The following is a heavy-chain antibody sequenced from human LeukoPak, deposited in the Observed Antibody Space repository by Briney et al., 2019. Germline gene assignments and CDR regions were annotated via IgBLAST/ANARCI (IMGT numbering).Heavy chain of an antibody. CDR3: AKGHRGGYYYYYMDV. V-gene: IGHV3-53*01. CDR2: IYSSGEI. D-gene: IGHD3-16*01. J-gene: IGHJ6*03. CDR1: GFSVGDNY. Sequence: GGSLRLSCAASGFSVGDNYMSWVRQAPGKGLEWVSVIYSSGEIYYIESVEGRFTISRDNSKNILYLQMNTLRAEDTAVYYCAKGHRGGYYYYYMDVWGKGTTVTVSS.